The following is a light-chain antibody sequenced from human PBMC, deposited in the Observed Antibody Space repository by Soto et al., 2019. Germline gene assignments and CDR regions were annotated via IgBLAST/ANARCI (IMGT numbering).Light chain of an antibody. V-gene: IGLV2-14*03. CDR2: EVG. CDR3: SSYTSTSSVV. CDR1: SSDVGGFNY. J-gene: IGLJ2*01. Sequence: QSALTQPASVSGSPGQSITISCTGTSSDVGGFNYVSWYQQHPGKAPKLMIYEVGNRPSGVSNRFSGSKSGNTASLTISGLQDEDEADYYCSSYTSTSSVVFGAGTKLTVL.